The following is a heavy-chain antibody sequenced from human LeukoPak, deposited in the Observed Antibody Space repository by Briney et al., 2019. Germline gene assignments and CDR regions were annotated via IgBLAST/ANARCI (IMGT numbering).Heavy chain of an antibody. CDR1: GFTFSTSG. J-gene: IGHJ4*02. D-gene: IGHD6-13*01. V-gene: IGHV3-7*01. CDR2: IKQDGSEK. CDR3: ASQQQLGPFDY. Sequence: GGSLRLSCAASGFTFSTSGMHWVRQAPGKGLEWVANIKQDGSEKYYVDSVKGRFTISRDNAKNSLYLQMNSLRAEDTAVYYCASQQQLGPFDYWGQGTLVTVSS.